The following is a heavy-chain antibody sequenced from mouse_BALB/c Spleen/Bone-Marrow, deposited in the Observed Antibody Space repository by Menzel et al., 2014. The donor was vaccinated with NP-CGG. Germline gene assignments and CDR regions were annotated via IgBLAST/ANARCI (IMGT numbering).Heavy chain of an antibody. D-gene: IGHD2-14*01. CDR1: GYTFXSYV. J-gene: IGHJ1*01. CDR3: AGYDWYFDV. CDR2: INPYNDGT. Sequence: EVQLQQSGPELVKPGASVKMSCMASGYTFXSYVMHWVKQKPGQGLEWIGYINPYNDGTEYNEKFKGKATLTSDKSSSTAYMELSSLTSEDSAVYYCAGYDWYFDVWGAGTTVTVSS. V-gene: IGHV1-14*01.